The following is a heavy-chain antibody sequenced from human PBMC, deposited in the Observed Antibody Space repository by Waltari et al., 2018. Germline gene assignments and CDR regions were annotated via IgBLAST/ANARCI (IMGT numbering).Heavy chain of an antibody. J-gene: IGHJ4*02. CDR3: ASAPSGSYVY. Sequence: QVQLVQSGAEVKKPGSSVKVSCKASGGTFSSYAISCVQQAPGQGLEWMGRSIPILGLANYAQKLQGRVTITADESTGRAYMGLSSLRSEDTAGYYCASAPSGSYVYWGQGTMVTVSS. D-gene: IGHD1-26*01. V-gene: IGHV1-69*04. CDR2: SIPILGLA. CDR1: GGTFSSYA.